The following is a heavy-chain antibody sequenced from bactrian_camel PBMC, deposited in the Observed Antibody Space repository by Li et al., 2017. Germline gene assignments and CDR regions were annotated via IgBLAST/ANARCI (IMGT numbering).Heavy chain of an antibody. J-gene: IGHJ6*01. CDR1: GFLFDEPA. Sequence: QVQLVESGGGSVQAGGSLRLSCTSPGFLFDEPAMGWYRQAPGNECELVSFIRSDGHTHYADSVKGRLSISRDDAKNTVYLQMNTLKAEDTAVYYCVRVDTWDFGYWDQGTQVTVS. V-gene: IGHV3S60*01. D-gene: IGHD6*01. CDR3: VRVDTWDFGY. CDR2: IRSDGHT.